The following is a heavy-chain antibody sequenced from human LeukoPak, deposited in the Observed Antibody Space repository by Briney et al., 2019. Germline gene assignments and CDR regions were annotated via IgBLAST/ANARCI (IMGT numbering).Heavy chain of an antibody. CDR3: ARETYYYGSGSYSDY. J-gene: IGHJ4*02. CDR1: GFTFSSSD. D-gene: IGHD3-10*01. CDR2: IGTIGDT. Sequence: GGSLRLSCAASGFTFSSSDMHWVRQPTGKGLEWVSAIGTIGDTYYPGSVKGRFTISRDNAKNSLYLQMNSLRAEDTAVYYCARETYYYGSGSYSDYWGQGTLVTVSS. V-gene: IGHV3-13*01.